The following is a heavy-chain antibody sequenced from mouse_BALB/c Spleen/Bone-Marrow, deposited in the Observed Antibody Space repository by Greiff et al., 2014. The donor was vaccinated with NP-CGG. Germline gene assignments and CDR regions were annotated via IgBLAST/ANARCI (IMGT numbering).Heavy chain of an antibody. CDR1: GFTFSNYD. V-gene: IGHV5-9-1*01. D-gene: IGHD2-4*01. Sequence: DVILVESGGDLVKPGGSLKLSCAASGFTFSNYDMSWGCQTPEKRLEWVATISSGGYYSYYPDSVKGRFTTPRDNAKNTLYLQMSSLRSEDTAMYYCATGDYGAWFACWGQGTLVTVSA. J-gene: IGHJ3*01. CDR3: ATGDYGAWFAC. CDR2: ISSGGYYS.